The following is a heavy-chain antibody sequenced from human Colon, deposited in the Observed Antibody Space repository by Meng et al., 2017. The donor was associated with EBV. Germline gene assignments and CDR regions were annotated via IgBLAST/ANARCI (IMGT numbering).Heavy chain of an antibody. J-gene: IGHJ4*02. CDR2: INHSGST. D-gene: IGHD1-26*01. CDR3: ARGPGGSYYLYYFDY. CDR1: GGSFSGYY. Sequence: QVQPQQWGAGLLKPSETLSLPCAVYGGSFSGYYWSWIRQPPEKGLEWIGEINHSGSTNYNPSLKSRVTISVDTSKKQFSLKLSSVTAADTAVYYCARGPGGSYYLYYFDYWGQGTLVTVSS. V-gene: IGHV4-34*01.